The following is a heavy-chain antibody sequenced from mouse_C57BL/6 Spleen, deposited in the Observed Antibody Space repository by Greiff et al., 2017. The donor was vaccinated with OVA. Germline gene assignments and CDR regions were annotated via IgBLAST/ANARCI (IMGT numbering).Heavy chain of an antibody. CDR1: GFTFSDYG. Sequence: EVKLQESGGGLVKPGGSLKLSCAASGFTFSDYGMHWVRQAPEKGLEWVAYISSGSSTISYADTVKGRFTISRDNAKNTLFLQMTSLRSEDTAMYYCARGDYGNSYFDYWGQGTTLTVSS. CDR2: ISSGSSTI. V-gene: IGHV5-17*01. D-gene: IGHD2-1*01. J-gene: IGHJ2*01. CDR3: ARGDYGNSYFDY.